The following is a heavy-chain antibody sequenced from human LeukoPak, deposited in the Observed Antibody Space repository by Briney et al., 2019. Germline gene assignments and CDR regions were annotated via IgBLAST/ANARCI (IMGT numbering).Heavy chain of an antibody. Sequence: GGSLRLSCAASGFTFSSYGMHWVRQAPGKGLEWVAFIRYDGSNKYYADSVKGRFTISRDNSKNTLYLQMNSLRAEDTAVYYCAKGAAKRYFDYFDYWGQGTLVTVSS. V-gene: IGHV3-30*02. CDR1: GFTFSSYG. CDR3: AKGAAKRYFDYFDY. CDR2: IRYDGSNK. D-gene: IGHD3-9*01. J-gene: IGHJ4*02.